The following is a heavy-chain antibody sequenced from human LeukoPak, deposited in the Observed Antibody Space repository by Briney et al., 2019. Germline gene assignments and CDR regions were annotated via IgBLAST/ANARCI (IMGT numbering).Heavy chain of an antibody. J-gene: IGHJ4*02. Sequence: GSSVKVSCKASGGTFSSYAISWVRQAPGQGLEWMGRIIPIFGTANYAQKFQGRVTITTDESTSTAYMELSSLRSEDTAVYYCARDFHYYGSGSYWAYWGQGTLVTVSS. CDR1: GGTFSSYA. D-gene: IGHD3-10*01. CDR3: ARDFHYYGSGSYWAY. CDR2: IIPIFGTA. V-gene: IGHV1-69*05.